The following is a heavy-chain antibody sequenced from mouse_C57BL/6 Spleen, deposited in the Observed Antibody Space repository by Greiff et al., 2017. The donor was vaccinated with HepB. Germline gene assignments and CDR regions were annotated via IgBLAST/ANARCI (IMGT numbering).Heavy chain of an antibody. V-gene: IGHV1-63*01. D-gene: IGHD3-2*02. CDR2: IYPGGGYT. CDR1: GYTFTNYW. J-gene: IGHJ2*01. Sequence: QVQLKRSGAELVRPGTSVKMSCKASGYTFTNYWIGWAKQRPGHGLEWIGDIYPGGGYTNYNEKFKGKATLTADKSSSTAYMQFSSLTSEDSAIYYCARRAQATLDYWGQGTTLTVSS. CDR3: ARRAQATLDY.